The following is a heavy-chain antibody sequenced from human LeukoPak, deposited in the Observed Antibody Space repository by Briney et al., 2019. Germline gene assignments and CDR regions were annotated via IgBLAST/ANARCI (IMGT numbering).Heavy chain of an antibody. Sequence: GGSLRLSCAASGFNLSDSAIHWVRQASGKVLEWVGRIRSKANNYATAYAASVKGKFTVSRDDSKNTAYLQMNSLKGEDTAMYFCTRHVGNDWPFDSWGQGTLVTVSS. CDR1: GFNLSDSA. V-gene: IGHV3-73*01. CDR2: IRSKANNYAT. CDR3: TRHVGNDWPFDS. D-gene: IGHD1-1*01. J-gene: IGHJ4*02.